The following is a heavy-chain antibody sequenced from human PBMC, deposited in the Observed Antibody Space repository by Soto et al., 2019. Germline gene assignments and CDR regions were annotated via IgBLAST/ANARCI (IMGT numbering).Heavy chain of an antibody. CDR3: ARDGQIPGAGTTPLPPKYYYYYYMDV. Sequence: EASVKVSCKASGYTFTGYYMHWVRQAPGQGLEWMGWINPNSGGTNYAQKFQGWVTMTRDTSISTAYMELSRLRSDDTAVYYCARDGQIPGAGTTPLPPKYYYYYYMDVWGKGTTVTVSS. CDR1: GYTFTGYY. J-gene: IGHJ6*03. CDR2: INPNSGGT. D-gene: IGHD6-13*01. V-gene: IGHV1-2*04.